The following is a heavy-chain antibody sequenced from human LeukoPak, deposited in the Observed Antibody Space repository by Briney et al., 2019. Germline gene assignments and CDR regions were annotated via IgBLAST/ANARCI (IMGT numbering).Heavy chain of an antibody. CDR2: ISISSSYI. CDR1: GFTFSSYS. V-gene: IGHV3-21*01. Sequence: GGSLRLSCAASGFTFSSYSMNWVRQAPGKGLEWVSSISISSSYIYYADSVKGRFTISRDNAKNSLYLQMNSLRAEDTAVYYCARRVIVGATTFFDYWGQGTLVTVSS. D-gene: IGHD1-26*01. CDR3: ARRVIVGATTFFDY. J-gene: IGHJ4*02.